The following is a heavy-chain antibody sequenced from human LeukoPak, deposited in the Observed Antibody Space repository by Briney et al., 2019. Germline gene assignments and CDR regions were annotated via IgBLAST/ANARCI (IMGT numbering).Heavy chain of an antibody. D-gene: IGHD3-22*01. CDR3: AKDLTPLMIVVVIGYYGMDV. CDR1: GFTFSSYA. V-gene: IGHV3-23*01. J-gene: IGHJ6*02. Sequence: QSGGSLRLSCAASGFTFSSYAMSWVRQAPGKGLEWVSAISGSGGSTYYADSVKGRFTISRDNSKNTLYLQMNSLRAEDTAVYYCAKDLTPLMIVVVIGYYGMDVWGQGTTVTVSS. CDR2: ISGSGGST.